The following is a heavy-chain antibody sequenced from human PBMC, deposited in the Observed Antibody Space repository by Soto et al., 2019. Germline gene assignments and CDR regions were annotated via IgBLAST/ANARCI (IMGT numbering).Heavy chain of an antibody. CDR2: IYSGGST. V-gene: IGHV3-66*01. D-gene: IGHD6-13*01. CDR1: GFTVSSNY. J-gene: IGHJ6*02. CDR3: ASPIAAAGLYYYYGMDV. Sequence: GGSLRLSCAASGFTVSSNYMSWVRQAPGKGLEWVSVIYSGGSTYYADSVKGRFTISRGNSKNTLYLQMNSLRAEDTAVYYCASPIAAAGLYYYYGMDVWGQGTTVTVSS.